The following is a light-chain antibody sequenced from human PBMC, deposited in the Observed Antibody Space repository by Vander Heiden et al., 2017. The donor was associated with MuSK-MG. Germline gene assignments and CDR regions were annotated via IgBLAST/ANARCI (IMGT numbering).Light chain of an antibody. CDR3: QQDGSSPGT. CDR1: QSVASS. CDR2: DAS. V-gene: IGKV3D-20*01. J-gene: IGKJ1*01. Sequence: SPGDRAILSCGASQSVASSLAWYQQKPGLAPRLVIYDASISATGIPDRFRGSGFGTDFTLTISILEPEDFAVYYCQQDGSSPGTFGQGSRVEIK.